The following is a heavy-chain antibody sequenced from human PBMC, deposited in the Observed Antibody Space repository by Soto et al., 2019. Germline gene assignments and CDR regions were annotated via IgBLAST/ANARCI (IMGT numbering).Heavy chain of an antibody. CDR2: SANKADSYTT. V-gene: IGHV3-72*01. CDR1: GFIFSDHY. D-gene: IGHD1-20*01. J-gene: IGHJ4*02. Sequence: GGSLRLSCAASGFIFSDHYMDWVRQAPGKGLEWVGRSANKADSYTTEYGASVKGRFTISRDGSKNSLYLQMNSLKTEDTAVYYCTREDFSNSNDVPQFGSWGQGTLVTVSS. CDR3: TREDFSNSNDVPQFGS.